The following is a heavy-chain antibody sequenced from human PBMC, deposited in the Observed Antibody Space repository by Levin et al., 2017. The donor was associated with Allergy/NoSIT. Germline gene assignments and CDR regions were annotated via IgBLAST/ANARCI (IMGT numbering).Heavy chain of an antibody. CDR1: GGSISSNGYY. CDR3: ARLVLYDILTGYSYFDY. D-gene: IGHD3-9*01. Sequence: SQTLSLTCTVSGGSISSNGYYWGWIRQPPGKGLEWIGSVSYSGGTYYNPSLTSRVTISVDTSKNQFSLKLDSVTAADTAVYYCARLVLYDILTGYSYFDYWGQGTLVTVSS. V-gene: IGHV4-39*01. CDR2: VSYSGGT. J-gene: IGHJ4*02.